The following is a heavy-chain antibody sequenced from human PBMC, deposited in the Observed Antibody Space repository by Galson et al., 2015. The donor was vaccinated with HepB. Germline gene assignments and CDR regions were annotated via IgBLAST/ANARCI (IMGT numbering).Heavy chain of an antibody. CDR1: GLTFSNYW. V-gene: IGHV3-74*01. J-gene: IGHJ4*02. CDR3: TRGGYCNDAPCHNPGDY. CDR2: IDGDGSST. Sequence: SLRLSCAGSGLTFSNYWMHWVRQVPGKGLVWVSRIDGDGSSTNYADSVKGRFTISRDNAENTLYLHMNALRAEDTAVYYCTRGGYCNDAPCHNPGDYWGQGTVVTVSS. D-gene: IGHD2-15*01.